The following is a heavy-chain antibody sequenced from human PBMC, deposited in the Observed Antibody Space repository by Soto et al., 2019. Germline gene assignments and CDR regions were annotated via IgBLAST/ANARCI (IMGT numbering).Heavy chain of an antibody. J-gene: IGHJ4*02. Sequence: ASVKFSCKASGYTFTSYGISWVRQAPGQGLEWMGWISAYNGNTNYAQKLQGRVTMTTDTSTSTAYMELRSLRSDDTAVYYCARVRIDYDFWSGLAYYFDYWGQGTLVTVSS. CDR3: ARVRIDYDFWSGLAYYFDY. CDR2: ISAYNGNT. D-gene: IGHD3-3*01. V-gene: IGHV1-18*01. CDR1: GYTFTSYG.